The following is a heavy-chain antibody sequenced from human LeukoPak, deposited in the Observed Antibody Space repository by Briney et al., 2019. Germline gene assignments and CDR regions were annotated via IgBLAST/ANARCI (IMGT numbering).Heavy chain of an antibody. CDR3: ARGYNWNRDWYFDL. V-gene: IGHV4-31*03. CDR2: IYYSGST. D-gene: IGHD1-20*01. Sequence: SETLSLTCTVSGGSISSGGYYWSRIRQHPGKGLEWIGYIYYSGSTYYNPSLKSRVTISVDTSKNQFSLKLSSVTAADTAVYYCARGYNWNRDWYFDLWGRGTLVTVSS. CDR1: GGSISSGGYY. J-gene: IGHJ2*01.